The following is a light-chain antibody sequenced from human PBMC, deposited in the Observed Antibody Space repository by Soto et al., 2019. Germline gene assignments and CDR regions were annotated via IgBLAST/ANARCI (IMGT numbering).Light chain of an antibody. Sequence: QSVLTQPPSVSAAPGQKVTISCSGSSSNIGNNYLSWYQQLPGTAPKLLIYDNNKRPSGIPDRFSGSKSGTSATLDITGLQTGDEADYYCGTWDSSLSAAVFGGGTQLTVL. J-gene: IGLJ7*01. CDR3: GTWDSSLSAAV. V-gene: IGLV1-51*01. CDR1: SSNIGNNY. CDR2: DNN.